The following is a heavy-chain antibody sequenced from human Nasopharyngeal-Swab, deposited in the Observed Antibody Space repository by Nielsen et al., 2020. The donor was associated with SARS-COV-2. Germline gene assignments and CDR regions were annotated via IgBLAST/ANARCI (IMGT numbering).Heavy chain of an antibody. CDR3: ARIDGWGAMDV. J-gene: IGHJ6*02. D-gene: IGHD3-10*01. V-gene: IGHV4-59*13. CDR1: SDSISPYF. Sequence: SETLSLTCTVSSDSISPYFWNWTRQPPGMGLEWIGYISHSGSTNYTPSLKSRVTISIDTSKKQLSLKLRSVTAADTAVYYCARIDGWGAMDVWGQGTTVTVSS. CDR2: ISHSGST.